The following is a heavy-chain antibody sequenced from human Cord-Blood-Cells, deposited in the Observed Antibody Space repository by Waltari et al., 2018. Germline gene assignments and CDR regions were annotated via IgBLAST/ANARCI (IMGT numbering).Heavy chain of an antibody. Sequence: EVQLVESGGGLVQPGGSLRLSCAAYGVTFSSYWMHRVRQAPGKGLVWVSRINSEGSSTRYADSVKGRFTISRDNAKNTLSLQMNSLRGEDTAVYYCARAAGYGDVCDYWGQGTLVTVSS. V-gene: IGHV3-74*01. CDR2: INSEGSST. D-gene: IGHD4-17*01. J-gene: IGHJ4*02. CDR3: ARAAGYGDVCDY. CDR1: GVTFSSYW.